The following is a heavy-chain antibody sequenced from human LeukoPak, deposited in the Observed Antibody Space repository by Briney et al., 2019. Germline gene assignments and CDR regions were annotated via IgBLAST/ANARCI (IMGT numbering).Heavy chain of an antibody. CDR1: GFAFGNFD. V-gene: IGHV3-30*02. Sequence: GGSLRLSCAASGFAFGNFDMHWVRQAPGKGLEWVAFINYDGINEYYADFVKGRLTISGDNSRNTLYLQMNSLTTEGTAVYFCAKDRSSGWRGGYCFDYWGQGSLVTVSS. D-gene: IGHD6-19*01. CDR3: AKDRSSGWRGGYCFDY. CDR2: INYDGINE. J-gene: IGHJ4*02.